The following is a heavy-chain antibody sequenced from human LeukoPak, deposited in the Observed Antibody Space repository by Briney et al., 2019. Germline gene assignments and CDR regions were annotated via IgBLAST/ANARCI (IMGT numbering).Heavy chain of an antibody. V-gene: IGHV1-69*05. Sequence: SVKVSCKASGGTFSSYAISWVRQAPGQGLEWMGGIIPIFGTTNYAQKFQGRVTITTDESTSTAYMELSSLRSEDTAVYYCARASSSWYVLDVWGKGTTVTVSS. D-gene: IGHD6-13*01. J-gene: IGHJ6*04. CDR1: GGTFSSYA. CDR3: ARASSSWYVLDV. CDR2: IIPIFGTT.